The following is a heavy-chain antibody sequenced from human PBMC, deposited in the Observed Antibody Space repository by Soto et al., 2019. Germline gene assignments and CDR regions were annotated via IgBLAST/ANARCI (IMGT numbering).Heavy chain of an antibody. V-gene: IGHV3-48*02. D-gene: IGHD6-19*01. CDR1: GFTFSSYS. J-gene: IGHJ6*02. CDR2: ISSSSSTI. Sequence: EVQLVESGGGLVQPGGSLRLSCAASGFTFSSYSMNWVRQAPGKGLEWVSYISSSSSTIYYADSVKGRFTISRDNAKNSLYLQMNSLRDEDTAVYYCARDMGGVIAVAGYYYYYYGMDVWGQGTTVTVSS. CDR3: ARDMGGVIAVAGYYYYYYGMDV.